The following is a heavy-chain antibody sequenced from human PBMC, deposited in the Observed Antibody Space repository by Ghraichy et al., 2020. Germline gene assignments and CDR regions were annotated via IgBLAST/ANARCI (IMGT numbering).Heavy chain of an antibody. CDR3: AREGYCSSISCLYYFDY. J-gene: IGHJ4*02. CDR2: IYYSGTT. D-gene: IGHD2-2*01. CDR1: GGSISSYY. V-gene: IGHV4-59*01. Sequence: SETLSLTCTVSGGSISSYYWSWIRQSPGKGLEWIGYIYYSGTTIYNPSFKSRVTMSVDTSKNQFSLKLSSVTAADTAVYYGAREGYCSSISCLYYFDYWGQGTLVTVSS.